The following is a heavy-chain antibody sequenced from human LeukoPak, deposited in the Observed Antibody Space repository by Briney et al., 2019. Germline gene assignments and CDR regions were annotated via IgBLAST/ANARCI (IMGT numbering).Heavy chain of an antibody. CDR1: GGSISSYY. CDR3: ARVGIVGATYYFDY. CDR2: IYTSGST. Sequence: PSETLSLTCTVSGGSISSYYWSWLRQPAGKGLEWIGRIYTSGSTNYNPSLKSRVTMSVDTSKNQFSLKLSSVTAADTAVYYCARVGIVGATYYFDYWGQGTLVTVSS. J-gene: IGHJ4*02. V-gene: IGHV4-4*07. D-gene: IGHD1-26*01.